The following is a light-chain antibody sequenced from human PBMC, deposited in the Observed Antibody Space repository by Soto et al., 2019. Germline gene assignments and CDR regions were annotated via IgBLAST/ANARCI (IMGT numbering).Light chain of an antibody. Sequence: QSVLTQPPSASGTPGQRVTISCSGSSSNIGSNTVNWYQQLPGTAPKLLIYSNNQRPSGVPDRFSGSKSGTSASLAISGLQSEDEADYYCAAWDYSLYVLFGGVTKLTVL. CDR3: AAWDYSLYVL. CDR2: SNN. CDR1: SSNIGSNT. V-gene: IGLV1-44*01. J-gene: IGLJ2*01.